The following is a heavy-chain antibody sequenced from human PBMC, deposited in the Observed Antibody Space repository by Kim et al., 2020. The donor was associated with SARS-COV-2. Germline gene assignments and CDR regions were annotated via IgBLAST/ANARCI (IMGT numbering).Heavy chain of an antibody. CDR3: ATARGYDFWSGYQPLLDV. Sequence: GGSLRLSCAASGFTFSSYSMNWVRQAPGKGLEWVSSISSSSSYIYYADSVKGRFTISRDNAKNSLYLQMNSLRAEDTAVYYCATARGYDFWSGYQPLLDVWGQGTTVTVSS. CDR2: ISSSSSYI. D-gene: IGHD3-3*01. CDR1: GFTFSSYS. V-gene: IGHV3-21*01. J-gene: IGHJ6*02.